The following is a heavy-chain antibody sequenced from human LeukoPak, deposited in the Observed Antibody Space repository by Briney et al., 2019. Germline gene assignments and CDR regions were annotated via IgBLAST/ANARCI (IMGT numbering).Heavy chain of an antibody. D-gene: IGHD2-15*01. CDR3: AKAGYCSGGSCPAPSLNWFDP. CDR2: ISGSGGST. V-gene: IGHV3-23*01. J-gene: IGHJ5*02. CDR1: GFTFSSYA. Sequence: SGGSLRLSCAASGFTFSSYAMSWVRQAPGKGLEWVSAISGSGGSTYYADSVKGRFTISRDNSKNTLYLQMNSLRAEDTAVCYCAKAGYCSGGSCPAPSLNWFDPWGQGTLVTVSS.